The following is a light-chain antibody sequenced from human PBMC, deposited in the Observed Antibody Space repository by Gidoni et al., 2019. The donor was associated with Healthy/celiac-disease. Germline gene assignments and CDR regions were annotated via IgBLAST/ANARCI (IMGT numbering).Light chain of an antibody. Sequence: DIVMTQSPLSLPVTPGDPASISCSSSHSLLHRNGYNYLDWYLQQPGQSPQLLIYLGSNRASGVPDRFSGSGSGTDFTLKISRVEAEDVGVYYCMQALQTPGLTFGGGTKVEIK. CDR1: HSLLHRNGYNY. V-gene: IGKV2-28*01. J-gene: IGKJ4*01. CDR3: MQALQTPGLT. CDR2: LGS.